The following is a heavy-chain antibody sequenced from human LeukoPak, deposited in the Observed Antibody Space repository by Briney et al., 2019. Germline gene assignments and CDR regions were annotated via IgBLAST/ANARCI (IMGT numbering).Heavy chain of an antibody. J-gene: IGHJ5*02. V-gene: IGHV3-23*01. D-gene: IGHD3-10*01. CDR1: GFTFSSYA. Sequence: PGRSLRLSCAPSGFTFSSYAMSWVRQAPGKGLEWVSSVSGSGGTTYYAGSVKGRFTISRDNSKNTPDLQMNSLRAEDTAVYYCAKDPVELWGTGAPIWFAPWGQGTLVTVSS. CDR3: AKDPVELWGTGAPIWFAP. CDR2: VSGSGGTT.